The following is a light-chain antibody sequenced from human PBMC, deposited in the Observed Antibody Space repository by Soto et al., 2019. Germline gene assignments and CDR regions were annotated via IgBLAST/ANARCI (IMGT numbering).Light chain of an antibody. CDR1: QTISSY. Sequence: IQITQSPSSLSASVGDRVTITCRASQTISSYLNWYQKKPGKAPNLLIYEASTLRSGVQSKFSGSGSGTDFTLTISGLQPGDSATYYCQQSYSTPSCGQGTRLEIK. CDR3: QQSYSTPS. V-gene: IGKV1-39*01. CDR2: EAS. J-gene: IGKJ5*01.